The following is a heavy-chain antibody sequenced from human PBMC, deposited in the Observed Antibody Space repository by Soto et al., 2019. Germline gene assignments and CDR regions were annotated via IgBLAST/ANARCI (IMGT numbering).Heavy chain of an antibody. CDR3: ARGLVLRFLEWLHWFDP. D-gene: IGHD3-3*01. Sequence: PSETLSLTCTVSGGSISSGGYYWSWIRQHPGKGLEWIGYIYYSGSTYYNPSLKSRVTISVDTSKNQFSLKLSSVTAADTAVYYCARGLVLRFLEWLHWFDPWGQGTLVTVSS. CDR2: IYYSGST. CDR1: GGSISSGGYY. J-gene: IGHJ5*02. V-gene: IGHV4-31*03.